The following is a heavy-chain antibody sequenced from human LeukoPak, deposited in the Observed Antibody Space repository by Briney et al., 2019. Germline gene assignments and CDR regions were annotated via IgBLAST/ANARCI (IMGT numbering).Heavy chain of an antibody. Sequence: SGPTLVNPTQTLTLTCTFSGFSLSTSGVGVGWIRQPPGKALEWLALIYWNDDKRYSPSLKSRLTITKDTSKNQVVLTMTNMDPVDTATYYCARNRGHTIFGVFGAFDIWGQGTMVTVSS. CDR3: ARNRGHTIFGVFGAFDI. CDR1: GFSLSTSGVG. J-gene: IGHJ3*02. D-gene: IGHD3-3*01. CDR2: IYWNDDK. V-gene: IGHV2-5*01.